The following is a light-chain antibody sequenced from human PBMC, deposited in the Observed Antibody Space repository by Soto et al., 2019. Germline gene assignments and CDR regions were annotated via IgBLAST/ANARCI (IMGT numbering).Light chain of an antibody. CDR3: SSYTSSSTPPYV. V-gene: IGLV2-14*01. Sequence: QSALTQPASVSGSPGQSVTISCTGTSSDVGGYNYVSWYQQHPGKAPKLMISDVSNRPSGVSNRFSGSKSGNTASLTTSGLQAEDEADYYCSSYTSSSTPPYVLGTGTKV. J-gene: IGLJ1*01. CDR1: SSDVGGYNY. CDR2: DVS.